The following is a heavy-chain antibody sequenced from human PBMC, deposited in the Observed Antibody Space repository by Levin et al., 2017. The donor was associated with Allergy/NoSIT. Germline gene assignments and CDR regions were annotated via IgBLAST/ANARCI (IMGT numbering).Heavy chain of an antibody. CDR2: INPSGGST. D-gene: IGHD3-16*01. J-gene: IGHJ4*02. Sequence: GESLKISCKASGYTFTSYYMHWVRQAPGQGLEWMGIINPSGGSTSYAQKFQGRVTMTRDTSTSTVYMELSSLRSEDTAVYYCARESKKGAYFDYWGQGTLVTVSS. V-gene: IGHV1-46*01. CDR1: GYTFTSYY. CDR3: ARESKKGAYFDY.